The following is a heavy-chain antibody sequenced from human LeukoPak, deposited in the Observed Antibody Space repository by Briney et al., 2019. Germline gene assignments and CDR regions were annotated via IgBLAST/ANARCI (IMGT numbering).Heavy chain of an antibody. CDR2: IYPGDSDT. V-gene: IGHV5-51*01. Sequence: GESLKISCKASGYSFTSYWIGWVRQMPGKGLEWMGIIYPGDSDTRYSPSFQGQVTISADKSISTAYLQWSSLKASDTAMYYCARRQGIAAAGTGMDYYYGMDVWGQGTTVTVSS. CDR3: ARRQGIAAAGTGMDYYYGMDV. J-gene: IGHJ6*02. D-gene: IGHD6-13*01. CDR1: GYSFTSYW.